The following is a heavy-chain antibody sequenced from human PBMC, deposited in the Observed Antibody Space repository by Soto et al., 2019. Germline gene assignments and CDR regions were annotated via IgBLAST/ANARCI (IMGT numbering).Heavy chain of an antibody. CDR1: GGTFSSYA. Sequence: SVKVSCKASGGTFSSYAISWVRQAPGQGLEWMGGIIPIFGTANYAQKFQGRVTITADESTSTAYMELSSLGSEDTAVYYCARHGGYSIAARSRGSFDPWGQGTLVTVSS. CDR2: IIPIFGTA. D-gene: IGHD6-6*01. V-gene: IGHV1-69*13. J-gene: IGHJ5*02. CDR3: ARHGGYSIAARSRGSFDP.